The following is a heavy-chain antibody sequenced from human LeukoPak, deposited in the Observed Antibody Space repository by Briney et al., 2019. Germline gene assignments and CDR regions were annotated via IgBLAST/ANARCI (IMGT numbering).Heavy chain of an antibody. CDR1: GGSISSYY. Sequence: SETLSLTXTVSGGSISSYYWSWIRQPAGKGLEWIGRIYTSGSTNYNPSLKSRVTMSVDTSKNQFSLKLSSVTAADTAVYYCARVNYYDSSGYYYDAFDIWGQGTMVTVSS. D-gene: IGHD3-22*01. CDR3: ARVNYYDSSGYYYDAFDI. V-gene: IGHV4-4*07. CDR2: IYTSGST. J-gene: IGHJ3*02.